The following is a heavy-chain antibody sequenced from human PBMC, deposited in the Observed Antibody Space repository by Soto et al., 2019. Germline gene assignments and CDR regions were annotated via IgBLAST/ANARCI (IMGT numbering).Heavy chain of an antibody. CDR3: ARRPVGAQGLFDY. CDR1: GGSINSSYW. V-gene: IGHV4-4*02. J-gene: IGHJ4*02. D-gene: IGHD1-26*01. CDR2: IYHSGNT. Sequence: QVQLQESGPGLVKPSGTLSLTCAVSGGSINSSYWWSWVRQSPGKGLGWIGEIYHSGNTNYNPSLKSRVTISVDRSKNQLSLNLSSVTAADTAVYYCARRPVGAQGLFDYWGQGTLVTVSS.